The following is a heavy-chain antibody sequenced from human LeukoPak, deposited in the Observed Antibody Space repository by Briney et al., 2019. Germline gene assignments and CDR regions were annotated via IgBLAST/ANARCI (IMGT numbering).Heavy chain of an antibody. CDR2: ISDNGDST. CDR3: AKRPDQIGY. CDR1: GFSFSIYA. J-gene: IGHJ4*02. Sequence: GGSLRLSCAASGFSFSIYAMGWVRRAPGRGLEWVSSISDNGDSTYYADSVKGRFTISRDNSKNTLYLQMNSLRAEDTAVNHCAKRPDQIGYWGQGTLVTVSS. V-gene: IGHV3-23*01.